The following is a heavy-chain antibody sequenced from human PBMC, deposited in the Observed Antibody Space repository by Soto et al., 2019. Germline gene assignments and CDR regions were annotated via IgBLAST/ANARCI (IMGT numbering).Heavy chain of an antibody. CDR2: IDPSDSYS. V-gene: IGHV5-10-1*01. CDR3: VRYGVAATY. Sequence: GEALKISCKASEYNFTNYWISWVRHMPGKGLQWMARIDPSDSYSNYNPSLRGHVAISSDKSITTAYMELGSLTSDDTAVYFCVRYGVAATYWGQGTQVTVSS. CDR1: EYNFTNYW. J-gene: IGHJ4*02. D-gene: IGHD2-8*01.